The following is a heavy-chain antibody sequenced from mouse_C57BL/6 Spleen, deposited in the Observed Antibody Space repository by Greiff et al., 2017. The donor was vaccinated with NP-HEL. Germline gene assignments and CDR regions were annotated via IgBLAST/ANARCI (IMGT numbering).Heavy chain of an antibody. CDR2: INPSSGYT. J-gene: IGHJ1*03. CDR1: GYTFTSYW. D-gene: IGHD1-1*01. V-gene: IGHV1-7*01. CDR3: ARDGVVAFSYWYFDV. Sequence: VQRVESGAELAKPGASVKLSCKASGYTFTSYWMHWVKQRPGQGLEWIGYINPSSGYTKYNQKFKDKATLTADKSSSTAYMQLSSLTYEDSAVYYCARDGVVAFSYWYFDVWGTGTTVTVSS.